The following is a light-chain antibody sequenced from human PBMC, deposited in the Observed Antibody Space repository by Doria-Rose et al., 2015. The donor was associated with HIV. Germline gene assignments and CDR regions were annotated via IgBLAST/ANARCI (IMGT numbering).Light chain of an antibody. J-gene: IGKJ3*01. CDR2: WAS. CDR1: QSLLYTSKHY. V-gene: IGKV4-1*01. Sequence: EIVMTQSPESLGMSLGERATLNCKSNQSLLYTSKHYLAWYQQKPGQPPKLLIYWASTRQSGVPVRFSGSGSGTDFTLTISSLEAEDMAVYYCQQYYDTPSFGPGTTVDIK. CDR3: QQYYDTPS.